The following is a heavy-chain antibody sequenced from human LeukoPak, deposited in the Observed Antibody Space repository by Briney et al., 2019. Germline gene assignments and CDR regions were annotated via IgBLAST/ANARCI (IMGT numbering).Heavy chain of an antibody. CDR3: ARTAPVYCSGGSCYFDY. CDR2: INPNSGGT. D-gene: IGHD2-15*01. J-gene: IGHJ4*02. Sequence: ASVKVSCKASGHTFTGYYMHWVRQAPGQGLEWMGWINPNSGGTNYAQKFQGRVTMTRDTSISTAYMELSRLRSDDTAVYYCARTAPVYCSGGSCYFDYWGQGTLVTVSS. V-gene: IGHV1-2*02. CDR1: GHTFTGYY.